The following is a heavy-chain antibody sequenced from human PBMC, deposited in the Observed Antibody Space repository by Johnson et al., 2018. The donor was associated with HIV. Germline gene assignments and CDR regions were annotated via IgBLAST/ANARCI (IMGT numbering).Heavy chain of an antibody. CDR1: GFSVSNNY. D-gene: IGHD4/OR15-4a*01. V-gene: IGHV3-66*01. J-gene: IGHJ3*02. Sequence: VQLVESGGGLVQPGGSLRLSCAASGFSVSNNYMSWVRQAPGKGLEWVSVIYSGGSTYYSDSVKGRFTISRDNSKNTVYLQMNSLRVEDTAVYYCAKSPGKDHGGNSGGFDIWGQGTMVTVSS. CDR3: AKSPGKDHGGNSGGFDI. CDR2: IYSGGST.